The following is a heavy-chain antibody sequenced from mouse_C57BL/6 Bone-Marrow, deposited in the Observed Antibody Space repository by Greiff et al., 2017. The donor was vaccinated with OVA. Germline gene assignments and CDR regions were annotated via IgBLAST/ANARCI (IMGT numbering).Heavy chain of an antibody. V-gene: IGHV1-64*01. CDR2: IHPNSGST. D-gene: IGHD1-1*01. Sequence: QVQLKQSGAELVKPGASVKLSCKASGYTFTSYWMHWVKQRPGQGLEWIGMIHPNSGSTNYNEKFKSKATLTVDKSSSTAYMQLSSLTSEDSAVYYCARGYYGSKAWFDYWGQGTTLTVSS. CDR1: GYTFTSYW. CDR3: ARGYYGSKAWFDY. J-gene: IGHJ2*01.